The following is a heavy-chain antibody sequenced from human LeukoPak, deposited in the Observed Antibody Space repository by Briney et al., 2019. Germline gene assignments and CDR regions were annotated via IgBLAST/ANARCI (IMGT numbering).Heavy chain of an antibody. V-gene: IGHV3-7*01. CDR2: MRQDGREK. J-gene: IGHJ4*02. D-gene: IGHD6-19*01. CDR3: ARDRRSIAVAGTLGD. Sequence: GGSLRLSCAASGFTFSSYWMSWVRQAPGKGLEWVANMRQDGREKHYVDSVKGRFTISRDNSKNTLYLQMNSLRAEDTAVYYCARDRRSIAVAGTLGDWGQGTLVTVSS. CDR1: GFTFSSYW.